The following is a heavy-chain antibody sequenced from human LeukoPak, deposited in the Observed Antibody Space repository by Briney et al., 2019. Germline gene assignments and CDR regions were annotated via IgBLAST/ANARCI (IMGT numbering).Heavy chain of an antibody. CDR2: MNPNSGNT. J-gene: IGHJ5*02. Sequence: ASVTVSFKSSGYTFTSYDINWVRQAPGQGLEWMGWMNPNSGNTGYAQKFQGRVTMTRNTSISTAYMELSSLRSEDTAVYYCARRDVVVPAAMVTFDPWGQGTLVTVSS. CDR1: GYTFTSYD. CDR3: ARRDVVVPAAMVTFDP. D-gene: IGHD2-2*01. V-gene: IGHV1-8*01.